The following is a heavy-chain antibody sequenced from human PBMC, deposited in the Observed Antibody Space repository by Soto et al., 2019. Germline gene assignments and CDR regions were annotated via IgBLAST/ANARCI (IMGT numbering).Heavy chain of an antibody. J-gene: IGHJ6*02. Sequence: SVKVSCKASGGTFSSYAISWVRQAPGQGLEWMGGIIPIFGTANYAQKFQGRVTITADESTSTAYMELSSLRSEDTAVYYCAREIIVVVPAAIHYYYGMDVWGQGTTVTVSS. D-gene: IGHD2-2*02. CDR1: GGTFSSYA. CDR3: AREIIVVVPAAIHYYYGMDV. V-gene: IGHV1-69*13. CDR2: IIPIFGTA.